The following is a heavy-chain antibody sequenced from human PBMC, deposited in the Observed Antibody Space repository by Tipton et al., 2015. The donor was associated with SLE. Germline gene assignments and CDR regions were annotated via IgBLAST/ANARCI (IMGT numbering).Heavy chain of an antibody. Sequence: TLSLTCTVSGGSLGNSYYWGWIRQPPGKGLEWIGTIYYSGITYYNPSPMSRVTISVDKAKKQFSLNLSSVTAADTAVYYCATTSCSGDSCLVDHWGQGTLVTVSS. V-gene: IGHV4-39*07. CDR2: IYYSGIT. CDR3: ATTSCSGDSCLVDH. CDR1: GGSLGNSYY. J-gene: IGHJ4*02. D-gene: IGHD2-21*01.